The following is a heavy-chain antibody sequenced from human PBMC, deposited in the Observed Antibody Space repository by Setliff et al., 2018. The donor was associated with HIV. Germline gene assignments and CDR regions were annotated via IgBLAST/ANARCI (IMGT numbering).Heavy chain of an antibody. Sequence: SETLSLTCTVSGGSISSSSYYWGWIRQPPGKGLEWIGSIYYGGSTYYNPSLKSRVTISVDTSKNQFSLKLSSVTAADTAVYYCARPLMTTVVSVCAFDIWGQGTMVTVSS. J-gene: IGHJ3*02. D-gene: IGHD4-17*01. CDR1: GGSISSSSYY. V-gene: IGHV4-39*01. CDR3: ARPLMTTVVSVCAFDI. CDR2: IYYGGST.